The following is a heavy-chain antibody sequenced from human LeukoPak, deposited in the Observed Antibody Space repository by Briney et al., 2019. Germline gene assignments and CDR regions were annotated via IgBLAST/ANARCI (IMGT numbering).Heavy chain of an antibody. J-gene: IGHJ5*02. D-gene: IGHD3-10*01. Sequence: PSETLSLTCTVSGGSISSYYWSWIRQPPGKGLEWVGYIYYSGSTNYNPSLKSRVTISVDTSKNQFSLKLSSVTAADTAVYYCAKEGEYYYGSGSYLSWGQGTLVTVSS. CDR2: IYYSGST. CDR3: AKEGEYYYGSGSYLS. CDR1: GGSISSYY. V-gene: IGHV4-59*01.